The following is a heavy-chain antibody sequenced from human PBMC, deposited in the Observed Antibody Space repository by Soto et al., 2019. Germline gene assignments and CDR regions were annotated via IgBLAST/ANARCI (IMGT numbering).Heavy chain of an antibody. CDR1: GFTFSNYG. D-gene: IGHD3-16*01. CDR2: ISYDGSNK. J-gene: IGHJ4*02. Sequence: ESGGGVVQPGRSLRLSCTASGFTFSNYGMHWVRQAPGKGLKWVAVISYDGSNKYYADSVKGRFTISRDNSKNTLYLQMNSLRAEDTAVYYCARGRDYLGGDFDYWGQGTLFTVSS. CDR3: ARGRDYLGGDFDY. V-gene: IGHV3-30-3*01.